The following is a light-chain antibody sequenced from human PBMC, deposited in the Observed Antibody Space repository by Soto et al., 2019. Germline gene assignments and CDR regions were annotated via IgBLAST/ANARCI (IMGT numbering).Light chain of an antibody. Sequence: IQMTQSPSSLSASVGDRVTITCRASQRITTYLNWYQQKPGEAPKLLISTSGTLQRGVPSRFSGSGSGTDFSLTITALRPEDFATYFCQQTYSTTYTFGQGTKLEIK. V-gene: IGKV1-39*01. J-gene: IGKJ2*01. CDR2: TSG. CDR3: QQTYSTTYT. CDR1: QRITTY.